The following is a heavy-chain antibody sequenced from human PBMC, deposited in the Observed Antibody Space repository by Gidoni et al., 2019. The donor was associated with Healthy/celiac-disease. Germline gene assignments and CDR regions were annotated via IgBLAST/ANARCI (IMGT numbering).Heavy chain of an antibody. V-gene: IGHV4-59*01. CDR3: ARAGDTAMVGVEYFGYYYYGMDV. Sequence: QVQLQESGPGLVKPSETLSLTCTVSGGSISSYYWSWIRQPPGKGLEWIGYIYYSGSTNYNPSLKSRVTISVDTSKNQFSLKLSSVTAADTAVYYCARAGDTAMVGVEYFGYYYYGMDVWGQGTTVTVSS. J-gene: IGHJ6*02. CDR2: IYYSGST. CDR1: GGSISSYY. D-gene: IGHD5-18*01.